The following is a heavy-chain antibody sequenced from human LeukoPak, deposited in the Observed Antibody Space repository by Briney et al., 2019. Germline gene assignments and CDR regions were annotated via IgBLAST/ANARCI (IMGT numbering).Heavy chain of an antibody. V-gene: IGHV1-2*04. CDR1: GYTFIAYH. D-gene: IGHD1-26*01. CDR3: ARGKVAGGVQDGWFDP. CDR2: IHPSSGAT. Sequence: ASVKVSCKASGYTFIAYHMHWVRQAPGQGLEWMGRIHPSSGATNYAQRFQGWVTMTRDTSISTAYMELSRLRSDDTAVYYCARGKVAGGVQDGWFDPWGQGTLVTVSS. J-gene: IGHJ5*02.